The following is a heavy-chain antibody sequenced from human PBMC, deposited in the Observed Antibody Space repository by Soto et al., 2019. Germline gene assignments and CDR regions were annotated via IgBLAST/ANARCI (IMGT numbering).Heavy chain of an antibody. CDR2: TRPNNGNT. D-gene: IGHD3-10*01. Sequence: GASVKVSCKASGYTFSSYGINWVRQAPGQGLEWMGWTRPNNGNTKYAQNLQGRVTMTTDTSTSTAYMELRSLRPDDTAVYYCVRDFDGSGSYYTDYWGQGTLVTVSS. CDR3: VRDFDGSGSYYTDY. V-gene: IGHV1-18*01. J-gene: IGHJ4*02. CDR1: GYTFSSYG.